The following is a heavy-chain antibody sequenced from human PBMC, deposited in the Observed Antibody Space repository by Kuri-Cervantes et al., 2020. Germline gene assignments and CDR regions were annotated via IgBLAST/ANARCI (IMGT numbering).Heavy chain of an antibody. CDR2: ISYDGSNK. D-gene: IGHD3-10*01. J-gene: IGHJ6*02. Sequence: GGSLRLSCAASGFTFSSYAMHWVRQAPGKGLEWVAVISYDGSNKYYADSVKGRFTISRDNSKNTLYLQMNSLRAEDTAVYYCAKDCLDYYGSGSSNGMDVWGQGTTVTVS. CDR1: GFTFSSYA. CDR3: AKDCLDYYGSGSSNGMDV. V-gene: IGHV3-30-3*01.